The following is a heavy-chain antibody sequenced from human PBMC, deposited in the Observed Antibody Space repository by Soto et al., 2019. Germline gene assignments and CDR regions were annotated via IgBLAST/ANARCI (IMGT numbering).Heavy chain of an antibody. CDR3: ASDVLRYFDFSGMDV. D-gene: IGHD3-9*01. V-gene: IGHV3-33*01. CDR2: IWYDGSNK. Sequence: PGGSLRLSCAASGFTFSSYGMHWVRQAPGKGQEWVAVIWYDGSNKYYADSVKGRFTISRDNSKNTLYLQMNSLRAEDTAVYYCASDVLRYFDFSGMDVWGQGTTVTVSS. J-gene: IGHJ6*02. CDR1: GFTFSSYG.